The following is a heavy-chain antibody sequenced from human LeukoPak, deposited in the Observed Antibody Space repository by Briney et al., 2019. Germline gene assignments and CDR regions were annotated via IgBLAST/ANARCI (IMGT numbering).Heavy chain of an antibody. CDR3: ARSFLWFGDNGPEDYFDY. D-gene: IGHD3-10*01. CDR2: INYSGST. Sequence: SETLSLTCTVSGGSISSTTYYWVWIRQPPGKGLDWIGSINYSGSTYYNPSLKSRVTISVDTSKNQFSLKLSSVTAADTAVYYCARSFLWFGDNGPEDYFDYWGQGTLVTVSS. V-gene: IGHV4-39*07. J-gene: IGHJ4*02. CDR1: GGSISSTTYY.